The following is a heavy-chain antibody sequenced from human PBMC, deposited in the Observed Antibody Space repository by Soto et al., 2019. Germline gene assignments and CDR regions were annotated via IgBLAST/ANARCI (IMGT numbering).Heavy chain of an antibody. CDR3: ARVPIGYCSGGSCYSDYYYYGMDV. CDR1: GGTFSSYA. Sequence: QVQLVQSGAEVKKPGSSVKVSCKASGGTFSSYAISWVRQAPGQGLEWMGGIIPIFGTANYAQKFQGRVTITADKSTSTAYMELSSLRSEDTAVYYCARVPIGYCSGGSCYSDYYYYGMDVWGQGTTVTVSS. J-gene: IGHJ6*02. D-gene: IGHD2-15*01. V-gene: IGHV1-69*06. CDR2: IIPIFGTA.